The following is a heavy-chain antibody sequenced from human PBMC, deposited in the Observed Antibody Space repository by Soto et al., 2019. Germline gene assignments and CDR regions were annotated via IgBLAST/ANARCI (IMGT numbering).Heavy chain of an antibody. J-gene: IGHJ4*02. CDR3: TVGGSSGWVSYYFDY. Sequence: EVQLVESGGGLVKPGGSLRLSCAASGFTFSNAWMNWVRQAPGKGLEWVGRIKSKTVGGTTDYAAPVKGRFTISRDDSKNTLYLQMDSLKTEDAAVYYCTVGGSSGWVSYYFDYWGQGTLVTVSS. V-gene: IGHV3-15*07. CDR1: GFTFSNAW. CDR2: IKSKTVGGTT. D-gene: IGHD2-15*01.